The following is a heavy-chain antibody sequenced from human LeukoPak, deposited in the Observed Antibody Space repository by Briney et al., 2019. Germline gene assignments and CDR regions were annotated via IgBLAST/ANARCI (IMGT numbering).Heavy chain of an antibody. V-gene: IGHV3-7*01. J-gene: IGHJ4*02. D-gene: IGHD3-10*01. CDR1: GFTFSSYG. CDR3: ARTVEHRVGGFDY. Sequence: GGSLRLSCAASGFTFSSYGMHWVRQAPGKGLEWVANIKQDGSEKYYVDSVKGRFTISRDNAKNSLYLQMNSLRAEDTAVYYCARTVEHRVGGFDYWGQGTLVTVSS. CDR2: IKQDGSEK.